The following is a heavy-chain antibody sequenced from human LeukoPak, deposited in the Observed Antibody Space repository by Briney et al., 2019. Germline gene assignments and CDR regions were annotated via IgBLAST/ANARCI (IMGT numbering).Heavy chain of an antibody. D-gene: IGHD5-24*01. V-gene: IGHV3-30*02. CDR2: IRYDGSNK. Sequence: GGSLRLSCAASRFTFSTYGMHWVRQAPGKGLEWVAFIRYDGSNKHYADSVKGRFTISRDNSKNTLYLQMNSLRPEDTAVYYCAKVDGYNVGYWGQGTLVTVSS. CDR3: AKVDGYNVGY. CDR1: RFTFSTYG. J-gene: IGHJ4*02.